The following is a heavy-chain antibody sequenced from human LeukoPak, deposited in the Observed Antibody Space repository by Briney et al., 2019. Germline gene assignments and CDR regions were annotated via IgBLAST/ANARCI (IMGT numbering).Heavy chain of an antibody. J-gene: IGHJ6*03. CDR3: ARDYYGTYYMDA. CDR1: GGSISSYY. D-gene: IGHD3-10*01. Sequence: NTSESLSLTCSVYGGSISSYYCSWIRRPPGKGLEWIGDMYYSGSSNYNPSLKSRGTISVDTSKNQFSLKLNCVTAADTAMNYCARDYYGTYYMDACGKG. V-gene: IGHV4-59*13. CDR2: MYYSGSS.